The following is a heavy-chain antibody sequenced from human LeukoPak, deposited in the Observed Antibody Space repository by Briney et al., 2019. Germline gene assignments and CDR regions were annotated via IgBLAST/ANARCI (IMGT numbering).Heavy chain of an antibody. CDR2: ISYDGSDK. D-gene: IGHD4-17*01. CDR1: GFTFSTYR. J-gene: IGHJ4*02. Sequence: PGRSLRLSCAASGFTFSTYRMHWVRQAPGRGLEWVALISYDGSDKYYAESVKGRLSISRDNSKNTLFLQMNSLRADDTAVYYCARDSSGDYYFDYWGQGTLVTVSS. CDR3: ARDSSGDYYFDY. V-gene: IGHV3-30*03.